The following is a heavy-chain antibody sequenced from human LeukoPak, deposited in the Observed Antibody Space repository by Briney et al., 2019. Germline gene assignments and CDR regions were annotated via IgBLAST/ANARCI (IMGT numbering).Heavy chain of an antibody. D-gene: IGHD3-22*01. V-gene: IGHV4-31*03. J-gene: IGHJ3*02. CDR1: GGSISSGGYY. CDR2: IYYSGST. Sequence: SETLSLTCTVSGGSISSGGYYWSWIRQHPGKGLEWIGYIYYSGSTYYNPSLKSRVTTSVDTSKNQFSLKLSSVTAADTAVYYCARDPAHYYDSSGYLRDAFDIWGQGTMVTVSS. CDR3: ARDPAHYYDSSGYLRDAFDI.